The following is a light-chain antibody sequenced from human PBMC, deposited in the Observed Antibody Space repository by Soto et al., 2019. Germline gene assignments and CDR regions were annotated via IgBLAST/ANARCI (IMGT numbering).Light chain of an antibody. CDR2: DAS. J-gene: IGKJ1*01. V-gene: IGKV1-5*01. Sequence: DIQMTQSPSTLSASVGDRVTITCRASQSIRSWLAWYQQRPGKAPKVLIYDASSLESGVPSRFSGSGSGTEFTLTISSLQPDDFATYYYQQYDNWPWTFGQGTKVESK. CDR1: QSIRSW. CDR3: QQYDNWPWT.